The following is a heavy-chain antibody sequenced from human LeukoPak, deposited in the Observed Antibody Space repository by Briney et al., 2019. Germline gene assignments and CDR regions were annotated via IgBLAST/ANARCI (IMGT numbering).Heavy chain of an antibody. Sequence: GGSLRLSCAASGFTVSTDFMKGVRQAPGKGLEWVSMIQSGDRTYYAASVEGRFTTSRDTSKNTLYLQMNSLRAEDTAVYYCANRGFWGQGTLVTVSS. CDR1: GFTVSTDF. CDR2: IQSGDRT. CDR3: ANRGF. V-gene: IGHV3-53*01. J-gene: IGHJ4*02.